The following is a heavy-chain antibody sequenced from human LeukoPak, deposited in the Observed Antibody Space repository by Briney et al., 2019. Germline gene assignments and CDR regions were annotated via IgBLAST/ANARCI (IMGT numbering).Heavy chain of an antibody. D-gene: IGHD2-21*02. J-gene: IGHJ6*02. CDR2: IYYSGST. V-gene: IGHV4-30-4*01. CDR1: GGSISSGDYY. CDR3: ARGLPPWSYGMDV. Sequence: SETLSLTCTVSGGSISSGDYYWSWIRQPPGKGLEGIGYIYYSGSTYYNPSLKSRVTISVDTSKNQFSLKLSSVTAADTAVYYCARGLPPWSYGMDVWGQGTTVTVSS.